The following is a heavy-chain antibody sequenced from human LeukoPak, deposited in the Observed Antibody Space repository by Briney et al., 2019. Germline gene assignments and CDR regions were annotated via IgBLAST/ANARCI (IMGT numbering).Heavy chain of an antibody. V-gene: IGHV3-48*03. CDR2: ISSSGSTI. Sequence: GGSLRLSCTASGFTFSSYEMNWVRQAPGKGLEWVSYISSSGSTIYYADSVKGRFTISRDNSKNTLYLQMSSLKTEDTAVYYCARGRGGNYYNYFDYWGLGTLVTVSS. D-gene: IGHD1-26*01. CDR1: GFTFSSYE. CDR3: ARGRGGNYYNYFDY. J-gene: IGHJ4*02.